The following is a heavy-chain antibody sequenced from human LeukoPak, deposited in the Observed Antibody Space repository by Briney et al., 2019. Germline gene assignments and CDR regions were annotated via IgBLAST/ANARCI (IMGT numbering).Heavy chain of an antibody. CDR3: ANMVRGVRSWFDP. Sequence: PGGSLRLSCVASGFTFSSYALSWVRQAPGKGLEWVSAISGSGGSTYYADSVKGRFTISRDNSKNTLYLQMNSLRAEDTAVYYCANMVRGVRSWFDPWGQGTLVTVSS. CDR1: GFTFSSYA. D-gene: IGHD3-10*01. J-gene: IGHJ5*02. CDR2: ISGSGGST. V-gene: IGHV3-23*01.